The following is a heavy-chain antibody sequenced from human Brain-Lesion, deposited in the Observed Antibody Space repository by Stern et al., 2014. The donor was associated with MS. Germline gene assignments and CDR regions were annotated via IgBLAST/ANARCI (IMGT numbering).Heavy chain of an antibody. D-gene: IGHD4-17*01. CDR3: AEGGSYGFVY. Sequence: QVQLVQSGAEVKKTGSSVKVSCQASGNTFTNRYLHWVRQAPGQALEWMGWITPFTCNPNSAQNFQDRVTITMDRSMSTAYMDLSSIRSDDTAIYFCAEGGSYGFVYWGQGTLVTVSS. J-gene: IGHJ4*02. CDR1: GNTFTNRY. V-gene: IGHV1-45*02. CDR2: ITPFTCNP.